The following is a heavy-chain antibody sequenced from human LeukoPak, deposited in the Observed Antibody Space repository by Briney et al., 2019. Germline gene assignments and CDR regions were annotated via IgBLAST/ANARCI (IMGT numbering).Heavy chain of an antibody. Sequence: GASVKVSCKASGYTFTSYYMHWVRQAPGQGLEWMGIINPSGGSTSYAQKFQGRVTMTRDTSTSTVYMELSSLRSEDTAVYYCARVSLNKYSSSYYFDYWGQGTLVTVSS. CDR1: GYTFTSYY. CDR2: INPSGGST. D-gene: IGHD6-6*01. CDR3: ARVSLNKYSSSYYFDY. V-gene: IGHV1-46*01. J-gene: IGHJ4*02.